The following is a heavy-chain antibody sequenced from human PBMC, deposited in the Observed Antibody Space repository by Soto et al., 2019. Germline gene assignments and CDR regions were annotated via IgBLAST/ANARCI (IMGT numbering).Heavy chain of an antibody. CDR1: GFTFSNAW. CDR2: IKSKTDGGTT. D-gene: IGHD2-2*01. J-gene: IGHJ6*02. Sequence: GGSLRLSCAASGFTFSNAWMNWVRQAPGKGLEWVGRIKSKTDGGTTDYAAPVKGRFTISRDDSKNTLYLQMNSLKTEDTAVYYCTTQMDCSSTSCLDQYYYYYGMDVWGQGTTVTVSS. CDR3: TTQMDCSSTSCLDQYYYYYGMDV. V-gene: IGHV3-15*07.